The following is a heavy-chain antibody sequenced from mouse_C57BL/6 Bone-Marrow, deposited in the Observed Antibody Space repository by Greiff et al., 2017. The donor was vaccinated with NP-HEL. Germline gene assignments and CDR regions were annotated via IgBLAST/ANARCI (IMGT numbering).Heavy chain of an antibody. J-gene: IGHJ2*01. CDR1: GYTFTSYW. V-gene: IGHV1-69*01. CDR2: IDPSDSYT. Sequence: VQLQQPGAELVMPGASVKLSCKASGYTFTSYWMHWVKQRPGQGLEWIGEIDPSDSYTNYIQKFKGKSTLTVDKSSSPAYMQLRSLTSEDSAVDYCARGESLLHYYEFYVDYWGQGTTLTVSS. CDR3: ARGESLLHYYEFYVDY. D-gene: IGHD2-4*01.